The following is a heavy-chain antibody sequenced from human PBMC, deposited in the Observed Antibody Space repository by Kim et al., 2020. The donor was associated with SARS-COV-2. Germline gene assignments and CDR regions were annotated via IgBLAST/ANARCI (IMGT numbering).Heavy chain of an antibody. J-gene: IGHJ6*02. Sequence: GRFTISRDNAKNSLYRQMNSLRAEDTAVYYCAREGGIVVVPAAVRGGMDVWGQGTTVTVSS. CDR3: AREGGIVVVPAAVRGGMDV. D-gene: IGHD2-2*01. V-gene: IGHV3-7*04.